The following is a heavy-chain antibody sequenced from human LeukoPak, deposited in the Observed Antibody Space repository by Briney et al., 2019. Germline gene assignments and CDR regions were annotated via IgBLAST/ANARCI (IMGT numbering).Heavy chain of an antibody. V-gene: IGHV4-4*02. Sequence: IPSETLSLTCAVSGGSISSSNWWSWVRQPPGKGLEWIGEIYHSGSTNYNPSLKSRVTISVDTSKNQFSLKLSSVTAADTAVYYCARFTPYYDILTGYSHFDYWGQGTLVTVSS. CDR3: ARFTPYYDILTGYSHFDY. J-gene: IGHJ4*02. CDR2: IYHSGST. CDR1: GGSISSSNW. D-gene: IGHD3-9*01.